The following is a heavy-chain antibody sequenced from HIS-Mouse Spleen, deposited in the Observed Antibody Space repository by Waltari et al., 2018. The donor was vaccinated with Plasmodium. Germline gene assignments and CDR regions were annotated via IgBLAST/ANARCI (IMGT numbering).Heavy chain of an antibody. Sequence: QVHLALSGAAVKKPVAPQKVPCKTPGYPFTRSGISWVRQDPGQGLEWMGWISAYNGNTNYAQKLQGRVTMTTDTSTSTAYMELRSLRSDDTAVYYCARVDNWNFDAFDIWGQGTMVTVSS. CDR2: ISAYNGNT. CDR1: GYPFTRSG. D-gene: IGHD1-7*01. CDR3: ARVDNWNFDAFDI. J-gene: IGHJ3*02. V-gene: IGHV1-18*01.